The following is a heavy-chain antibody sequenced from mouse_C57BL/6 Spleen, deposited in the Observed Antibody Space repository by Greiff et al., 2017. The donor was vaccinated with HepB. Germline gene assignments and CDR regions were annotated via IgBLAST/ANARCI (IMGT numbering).Heavy chain of an antibody. J-gene: IGHJ1*03. D-gene: IGHD1-1*01. Sequence: VQLQQPGAELVRPGTSVKLSCKASGYTFTSYWMHWVKQRPGQGLEWIGVIDPSDSYTNYNQKFKGKATLTVDTSSSTAYMQLSSLTSEDSAVYFCARPPFTTGVYWYFDVWGTGTTVTVSS. CDR1: GYTFTSYW. CDR2: IDPSDSYT. V-gene: IGHV1-59*01. CDR3: ARPPFTTGVYWYFDV.